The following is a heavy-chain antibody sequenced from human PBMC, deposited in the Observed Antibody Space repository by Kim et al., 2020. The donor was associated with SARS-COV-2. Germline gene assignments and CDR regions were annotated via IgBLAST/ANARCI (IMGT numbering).Heavy chain of an antibody. CDR3: ARDLNPGPGDILTGYYGGRLAGGGMDV. CDR1: GYTFTSYG. D-gene: IGHD3-9*01. Sequence: ASVKVSCKASGYTFTSYGISWVRQAPGQGLEWMGWISAYNGNTNYAQKLQGRVTMTTDTSTSTAYMELRSLRSDDTAVYYCARDLNPGPGDILTGYYGGRLAGGGMDVWGQGTTVTVSS. CDR2: ISAYNGNT. J-gene: IGHJ6*02. V-gene: IGHV1-18*01.